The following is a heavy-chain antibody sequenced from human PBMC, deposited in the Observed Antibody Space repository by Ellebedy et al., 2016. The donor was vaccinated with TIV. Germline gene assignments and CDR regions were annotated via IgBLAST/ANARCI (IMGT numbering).Heavy chain of an antibody. CDR3: ARGHIVVVTATDYYYYGMDV. CDR1: GYTFTSYG. CDR2: ISAYNGNT. D-gene: IGHD2-21*02. Sequence: ASVKVSXXASGYTFTSYGISWVRQAPGQGLEWMGWISAYNGNTNYAQKFQGRVTMTRNTSISTAYMELSSLRSEDTAVYYCARGHIVVVTATDYYYYGMDVWGQGTTVTVSS. J-gene: IGHJ6*02. V-gene: IGHV1-18*04.